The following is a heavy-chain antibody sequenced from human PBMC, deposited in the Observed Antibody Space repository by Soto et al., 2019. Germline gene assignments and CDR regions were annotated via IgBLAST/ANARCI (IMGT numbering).Heavy chain of an antibody. CDR3: VRARASYFESFDY. J-gene: IGHJ4*02. CDR2: IYYIGNT. Sequence: PSETLSLTCTASGGSISSSSYYWGWIRLPPGEGLEWIGNIYYIGNTYYNPSLKSRVTISVDTSKNQFSLRLSSVTAADTAVYYCVRARASYFESFDYWGQGTLVTVSS. CDR1: GGSISSSSYY. D-gene: IGHD3-10*01. V-gene: IGHV4-39*01.